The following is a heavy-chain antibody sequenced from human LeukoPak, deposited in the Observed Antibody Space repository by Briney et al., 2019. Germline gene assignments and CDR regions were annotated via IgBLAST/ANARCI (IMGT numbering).Heavy chain of an antibody. Sequence: ASVKVSCKASGYTFTSYGISWVRQAPGQGLEWMGWISAYNGNTNYVQKLQGRVTMTTDTSTSTAYMELRSLRSDDTAVYYCARGPFYYGSGSYPVYQNWFDPWGQGTLVTVSS. V-gene: IGHV1-18*01. CDR1: GYTFTSYG. CDR2: ISAYNGNT. J-gene: IGHJ5*02. D-gene: IGHD3-10*01. CDR3: ARGPFYYGSGSYPVYQNWFDP.